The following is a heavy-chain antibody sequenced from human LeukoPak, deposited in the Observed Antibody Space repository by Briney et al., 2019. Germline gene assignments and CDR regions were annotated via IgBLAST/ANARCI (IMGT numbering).Heavy chain of an antibody. CDR2: IKQDGTEK. V-gene: IGHV3-7*01. Sequence: TGGSLRLSCAASGLIFRDYWMSWVRQAPGKGLEWVANIKQDGTEKYYVDSVKGRFTISRDNAKNSLYLQMNSLRAEDTAVYYCARDYSSFDPWGQGTLVTVSS. CDR3: ARDYSSFDP. CDR1: GLIFRDYW. D-gene: IGHD6-13*01. J-gene: IGHJ5*02.